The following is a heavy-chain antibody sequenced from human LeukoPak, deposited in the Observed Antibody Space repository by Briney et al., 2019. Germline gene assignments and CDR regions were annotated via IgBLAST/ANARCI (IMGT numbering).Heavy chain of an antibody. V-gene: IGHV6-1*01. CDR1: GASVSSNNVA. J-gene: IGHJ2*01. CDR2: TYYRSKWYN. CDR3: ARGAAMVFSYWYFDL. D-gene: IGHD5-18*01. Sequence: QTLALTCAISGASVSSNNVAWDWITQNPSRGLEWLGRTYYRSKWYNDYAVSVKSRVTINPDTSKNQFSLQLNSVTPEDTAVYYCARGAAMVFSYWYFDLWGRGTLVTVSS.